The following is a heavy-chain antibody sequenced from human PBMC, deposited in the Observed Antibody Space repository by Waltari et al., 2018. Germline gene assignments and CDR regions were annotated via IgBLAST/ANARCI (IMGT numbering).Heavy chain of an antibody. CDR3: AKEPDVLAGDY. D-gene: IGHD6-19*01. Sequence: EVQLLESGGGLVQPGGSLRLSCSASGFNFSSYAMRRLRQAPGKGLEWVSAISGSGGSTYYADSVKGRFTISRDNSKNTLYLQMNSLRAEDTAVYYCAKEPDVLAGDYWGQGTLVTGSS. CDR1: GFNFSSYA. V-gene: IGHV3-23*01. CDR2: ISGSGGST. J-gene: IGHJ4*02.